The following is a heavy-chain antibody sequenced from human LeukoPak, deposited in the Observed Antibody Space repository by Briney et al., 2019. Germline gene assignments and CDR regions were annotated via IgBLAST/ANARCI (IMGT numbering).Heavy chain of an antibody. CDR1: GFIFSNNG. D-gene: IGHD3-22*01. CDR2: IRYDRSNK. J-gene: IGHJ4*02. V-gene: IGHV3-30*02. CDR3: AKDPRSSYYDSSGYCDY. Sequence: GGSLRLSCAASGFIFSNNGMHWVRQAPGKGLEWVAFIRYDRSNKYYADSVKGRFTISRDNSKNTLYLQMNSLRAEDSAVYYCAKDPRSSYYDSSGYCDYWGQGTLVTVSS.